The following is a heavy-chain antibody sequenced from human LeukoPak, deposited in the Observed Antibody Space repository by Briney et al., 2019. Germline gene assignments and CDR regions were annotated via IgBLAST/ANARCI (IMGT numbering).Heavy chain of an antibody. J-gene: IGHJ5*02. CDR3: ARARAVLVDWFDP. V-gene: IGHV1-2*02. Sequence: ASVKVSCKASGYTFTGYYMHWVRQAPGQGLEWMGWINPNSGGTNYAQKFQGRVTMTRDTSISTAYMELSRLRSDDTAVYYCARARAVLVDWFDPWGQGNLVTVSS. D-gene: IGHD2-8*02. CDR1: GYTFTGYY. CDR2: INPNSGGT.